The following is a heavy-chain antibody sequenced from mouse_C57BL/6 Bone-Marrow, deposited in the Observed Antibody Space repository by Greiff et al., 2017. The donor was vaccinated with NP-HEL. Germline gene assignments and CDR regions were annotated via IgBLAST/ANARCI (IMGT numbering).Heavy chain of an antibody. V-gene: IGHV5-15*04. CDR3: ARRGMDY. CDR2: ISNLAYSI. Sequence: DVHLVESGGGLVQPGGSLKLSCAASGFTFSDYGMAWVRQAPRKGPEWVAFISNLAYSIYYADTVTGRFTISRENAKNTLYREMSSLRSEDTAMYYCARRGMDYWGQGTSVTVSS. J-gene: IGHJ4*01. CDR1: GFTFSDYG.